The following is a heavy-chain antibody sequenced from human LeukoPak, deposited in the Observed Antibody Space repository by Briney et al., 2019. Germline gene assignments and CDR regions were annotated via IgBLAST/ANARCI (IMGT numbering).Heavy chain of an antibody. V-gene: IGHV3-23*01. D-gene: IGHD3-3*01. CDR2: ISGSGGTT. CDR1: GFTFSIYA. CDR3: AKSSGFWSNYYNY. J-gene: IGHJ4*02. Sequence: PGGSLRLSCVASGFTFSIYAMSWVRQAPGKGLEWVSAISGSGGTTYYADSVKGRFTISRDNSKNTLYLQMNSLRAEDTAVYYCAKSSGFWSNYYNYWGQGTLVTVSS.